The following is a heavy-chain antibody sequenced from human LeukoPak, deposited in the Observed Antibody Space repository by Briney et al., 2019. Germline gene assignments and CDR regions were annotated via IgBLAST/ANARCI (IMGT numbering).Heavy chain of an antibody. Sequence: PSETLSLTCTVSGGSITNYHWSWIRQPPGKGLEWIGYIYYSGNTNYNPSLGSRVTISVDTSKNQFYLRLNSVTAADTGVYFCARHISDVYYYDNSGFYGFDYWGQGTLVTVSS. CDR1: GGSITNYH. CDR3: ARHISDVYYYDNSGFYGFDY. V-gene: IGHV4-59*08. J-gene: IGHJ4*02. CDR2: IYYSGNT. D-gene: IGHD3-22*01.